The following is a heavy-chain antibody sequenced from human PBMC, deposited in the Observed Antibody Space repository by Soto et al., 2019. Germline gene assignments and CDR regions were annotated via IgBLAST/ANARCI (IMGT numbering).Heavy chain of an antibody. J-gene: IGHJ6*02. CDR2: IIPIFGTA. CDR1: GGTFSSYA. V-gene: IGHV1-69*06. Sequence: ASVKVSCKASGGTFSSYAISWVRQAPGQGLEWMGGIIPIFGTANYAQKFQGRVTITADKSTSTAYMELSSLRSEDTAVYYCAREKFEGPYYYYGMDVWGQGTTVTVSS. CDR3: AREKFEGPYYYYGMDV.